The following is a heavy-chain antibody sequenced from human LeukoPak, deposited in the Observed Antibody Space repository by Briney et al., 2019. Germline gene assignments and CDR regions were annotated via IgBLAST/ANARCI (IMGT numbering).Heavy chain of an antibody. CDR1: GGSISSYY. J-gene: IGHJ4*02. CDR3: ARGVYIAAAQYAY. V-gene: IGHV4-59*01. Sequence: PSETLSLTCTVSGGSISSYYWSWIRQPPGKGLEWIGYIYYSGTTNYNPSLKSRVTISVDTSKNQFSLKLSSVTAADTAVYSCARGVYIAAAQYAYWGQGTLVTVSS. CDR2: IYYSGTT. D-gene: IGHD6-13*01.